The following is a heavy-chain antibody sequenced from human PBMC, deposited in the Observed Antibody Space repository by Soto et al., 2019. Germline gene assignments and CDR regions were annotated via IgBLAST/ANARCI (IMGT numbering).Heavy chain of an antibody. CDR1: GFTFSGYA. CDR3: AKDGGDSY. J-gene: IGHJ4*02. CDR2: ISGSGDYT. D-gene: IGHD2-21*01. V-gene: IGHV3-23*01. Sequence: GGSLRLSCAASGFTFSGYALSWVRQTPEKGLEWVSTISGSGDYTYYADSVKGRFTISRDNSKNTLHLQMNSLRAEDTAIYYCAKDGGDSYWGQGTRVTVSS.